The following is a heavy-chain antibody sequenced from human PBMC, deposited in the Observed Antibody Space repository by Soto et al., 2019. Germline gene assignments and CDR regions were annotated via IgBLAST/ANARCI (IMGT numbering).Heavy chain of an antibody. J-gene: IGHJ3*02. Sequence: PGETLKISCKGSGYSFTSYWISWVRQMPGKGLEWMGRIDPSDSYTNYSPSFQGHVTISADKSISTAYLQWSSLKASDTAMYYCARLGHEFREGYCSGGSCDAFDIWGQGTMVTVSS. CDR3: ARLGHEFREGYCSGGSCDAFDI. V-gene: IGHV5-10-1*01. CDR1: GYSFTSYW. D-gene: IGHD2-15*01. CDR2: IDPSDSYT.